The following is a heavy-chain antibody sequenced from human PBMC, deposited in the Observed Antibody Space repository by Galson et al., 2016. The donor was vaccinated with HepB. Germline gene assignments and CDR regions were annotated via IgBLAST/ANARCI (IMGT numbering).Heavy chain of an antibody. CDR3: ANNYHYDRSLRLNGMDV. D-gene: IGHD3-22*01. CDR2: FDTEDGET. J-gene: IGHJ6*02. CDR1: GNTLTKLS. V-gene: IGHV1-24*01. Sequence: SVKVSCKVFGNTLTKLSMHWVRQAPGKGLEWMGGFDTEDGETIYAQKFQGRVTVTEDTSRDTAYMELSSLISEDTAVYYCANNYHYDRSLRLNGMDVWGQGTTVTVSS.